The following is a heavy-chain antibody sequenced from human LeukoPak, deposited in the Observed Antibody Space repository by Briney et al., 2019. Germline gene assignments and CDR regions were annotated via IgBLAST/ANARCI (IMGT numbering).Heavy chain of an antibody. J-gene: IGHJ4*02. V-gene: IGHV3-33*05. D-gene: IGHD5-24*01. CDR2: ISQDGSNK. CDR1: GFTFSSYG. CDR3: AKSGYNRFDY. Sequence: GGSLRLSCAASGFTFSSYGMHWVRQAPGKGLEWVALISQDGSNKYHADSVKGRFTISRDNSKNTLYLQVNSLIAEDTAVYYCAKSGYNRFDYWGQGTRVTVSS.